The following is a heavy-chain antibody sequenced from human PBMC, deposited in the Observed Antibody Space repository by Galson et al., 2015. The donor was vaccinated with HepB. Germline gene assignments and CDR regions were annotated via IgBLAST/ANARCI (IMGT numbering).Heavy chain of an antibody. CDR1: GYTFTSYA. CDR2: FNAGNGNT. Sequence: SVKVSCKASGYTFTSYAMHWVRQAPGQRLEWMGWFNAGNGNTKYSQKFQGRVTIARDTSASTAYMELSSLRSEDTAVYYCARDRVAAADYWGQGTLVTVSS. CDR3: ARDRVAAADY. D-gene: IGHD6-13*01. J-gene: IGHJ4*02. V-gene: IGHV1-3*01.